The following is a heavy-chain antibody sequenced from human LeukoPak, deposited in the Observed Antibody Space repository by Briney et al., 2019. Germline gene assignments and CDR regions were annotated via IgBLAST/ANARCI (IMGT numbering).Heavy chain of an antibody. D-gene: IGHD3-22*01. CDR1: GFTFDDYA. CDR2: ISRNSGSI. J-gene: IGHJ4*02. Sequence: GGSLRLSCAASGFTFDDYAMHWVRQAPGKGLEWVSGISRNSGSIGYADSVKGRFTISRDNAKNSLYLQMNSLRAEDTALYYCAKDIGRYYYDSSGYFDYWGQGTLATVSS. V-gene: IGHV3-9*01. CDR3: AKDIGRYYYDSSGYFDY.